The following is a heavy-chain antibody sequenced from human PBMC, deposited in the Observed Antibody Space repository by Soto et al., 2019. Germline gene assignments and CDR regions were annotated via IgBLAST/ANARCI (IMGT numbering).Heavy chain of an antibody. Sequence: EVRLVETGGGWIHPGGSLTLSCAASAFTVSDNQMSWVLQAPGKGLERVSRIKGGGGTYYADSVKGRFTIPRDSSKNKLYRQMNRLRAEDTAMYYCGIGTDISYWYQGDLLSVSS. CDR2: IKGGGGT. V-gene: IGHV3-53*02. D-gene: IGHD6-13*01. CDR1: AFTVSDNQ. J-gene: IGHJ4*02. CDR3: GIGTDISY.